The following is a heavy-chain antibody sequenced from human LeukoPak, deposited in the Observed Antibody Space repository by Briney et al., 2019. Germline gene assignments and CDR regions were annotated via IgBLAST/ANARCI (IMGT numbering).Heavy chain of an antibody. V-gene: IGHV1-18*01. J-gene: IGHJ4*02. D-gene: IGHD1-1*01. Sequence: GAAVKVSCTASGYTFTSYGISWVRQTPGQGLEWMGWISANSGNTNYAKNLQGRVTMTTDTSTSTAYMELRSLTSDDTALYYCARDIDWTFEYWGQGTLVTVSS. CDR3: ARDIDWTFEY. CDR1: GYTFTSYG. CDR2: ISANSGNT.